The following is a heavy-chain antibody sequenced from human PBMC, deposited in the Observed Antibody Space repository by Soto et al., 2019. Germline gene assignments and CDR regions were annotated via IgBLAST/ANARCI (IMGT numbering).Heavy chain of an antibody. V-gene: IGHV4-39*02. Sequence: QLQLQESGPGLVKPSETLSLTCTVSGGSISSSSYYWGWIRQPPGKGLEWIGSIYYSGSTYYNPSLKSRVTISVDTSKNHFSLKLSSVTAEDTAVYYCASPPFGKSYYYYMDVWGKGTTVTVSS. J-gene: IGHJ6*03. CDR2: IYYSGST. CDR3: ASPPFGKSYYYYMDV. D-gene: IGHD3-10*01. CDR1: GGSISSSSYY.